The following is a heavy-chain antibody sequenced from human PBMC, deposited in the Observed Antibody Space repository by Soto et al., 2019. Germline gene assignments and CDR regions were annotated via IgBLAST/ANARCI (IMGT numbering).Heavy chain of an antibody. V-gene: IGHV3-23*01. CDR2: ISGSGGST. J-gene: IGHJ4*02. D-gene: IGHD3-10*01. Sequence: GGSLRLSCAASGFTFSSYAMSWVRQAPGKGLEWVSAISGSGGSTYYADSVKGRFTISRDNSKNTLYLQMNSLRAEDTAVYYCAKDYYGSGSYYNVYFDYWGQGTLVTVSS. CDR3: AKDYYGSGSYYNVYFDY. CDR1: GFTFSSYA.